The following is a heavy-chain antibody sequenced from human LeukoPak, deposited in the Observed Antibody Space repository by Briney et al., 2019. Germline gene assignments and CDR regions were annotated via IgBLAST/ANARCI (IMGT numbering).Heavy chain of an antibody. D-gene: IGHD3-3*01. CDR3: AGGADNFWSSYAFDY. Sequence: GGSLRLSCAASGFTFSSYWMSWVRQAPGKGLEWVANIKQDGSEKYYVDSVKGRFTISRDNAENSLYLRINSLRAGDTALYYCAGGADNFWSSYAFDYWGQGALVTVSS. CDR2: IKQDGSEK. V-gene: IGHV3-7*01. J-gene: IGHJ4*02. CDR1: GFTFSSYW.